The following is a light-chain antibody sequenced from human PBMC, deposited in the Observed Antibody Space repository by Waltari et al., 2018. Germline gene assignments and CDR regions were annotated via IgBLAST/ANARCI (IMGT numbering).Light chain of an antibody. Sequence: DIQMTQSQSSLSASVGDRVTVTCRASQSISSYLNWYQQKPGKAPKLLIYAASSLQSGVPSRFSGSGSGTDFTLTISSLQPEDCATYYCQQSYSTPRTFDQGTKLEIK. CDR2: AAS. CDR3: QQSYSTPRT. CDR1: QSISSY. V-gene: IGKV1-39*01. J-gene: IGKJ2*01.